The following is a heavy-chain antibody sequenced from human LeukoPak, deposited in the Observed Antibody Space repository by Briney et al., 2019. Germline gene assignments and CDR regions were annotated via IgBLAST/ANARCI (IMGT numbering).Heavy chain of an antibody. CDR2: IGTAGGT. Sequence: TGGSLRLSCAASGFTFSRYDMHWVRQGTRKGLEWVSAIGTAGGTYYPGSVKGRFTISRENAKNSLYLQMNSLRAGDTAVYYCARGPFELVWFGERDWYFDLWGRGTLVTVSS. CDR1: GFTFSRYD. D-gene: IGHD3-10*01. J-gene: IGHJ2*01. V-gene: IGHV3-13*01. CDR3: ARGPFELVWFGERDWYFDL.